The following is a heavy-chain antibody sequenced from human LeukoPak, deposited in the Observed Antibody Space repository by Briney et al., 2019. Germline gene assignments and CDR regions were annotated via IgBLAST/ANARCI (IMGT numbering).Heavy chain of an antibody. D-gene: IGHD3-10*01. CDR1: GFTFSSYS. CDR2: ISSSSSTI. J-gene: IGHJ6*02. CDR3: ARLYAVRGVIIRYYYGMDV. Sequence: GGSLRLSCAASGFTFSSYSMNCVRQAPGKGLEWVSYISSSSSTIYYADSVKGRFTISRDNAKNSLYLQMNSLRAEDTAVYYCARLYAVRGVIIRYYYGMDVWGQGTTVTVSS. V-gene: IGHV3-48*04.